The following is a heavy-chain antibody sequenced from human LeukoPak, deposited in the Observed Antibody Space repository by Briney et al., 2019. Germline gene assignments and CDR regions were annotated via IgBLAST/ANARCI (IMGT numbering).Heavy chain of an antibody. Sequence: SETLSLTCAVYGGSFSGYYWSWIRQPPGKGLEWIGEINHSGSTNYNPSLKSRVTISVDTSKNQFSLKLSSVTAADTAVYYCARSPSVYHPGYFDYWGQGTLVTVSS. CDR3: ARSPSVYHPGYFDY. V-gene: IGHV4-34*01. CDR2: INHSGST. D-gene: IGHD3-22*01. J-gene: IGHJ4*02. CDR1: GGSFSGYY.